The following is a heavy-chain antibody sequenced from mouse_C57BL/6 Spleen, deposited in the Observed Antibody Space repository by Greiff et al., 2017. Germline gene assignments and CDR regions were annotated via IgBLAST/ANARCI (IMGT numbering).Heavy chain of an antibody. D-gene: IGHD3-3*01. CDR3: ARQPGQGYFDY. V-gene: IGHV5-9*01. CDR2: ISGGGGNT. J-gene: IGHJ2*01. CDR1: GFTFSSYT. Sequence: EVKLVESGGGLVKPGGSLKLSCAASGFTFSSYTMSWVRQTPEKRLEWVATISGGGGNTCYPDSVKGRFTISRDNAKNTLYLQMSSLRSEDTALYYCARQPGQGYFDYWGQGTTLTVSS.